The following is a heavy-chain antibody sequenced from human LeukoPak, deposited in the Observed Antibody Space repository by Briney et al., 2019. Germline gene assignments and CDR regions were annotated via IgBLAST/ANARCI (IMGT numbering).Heavy chain of an antibody. CDR1: GFTFSSYG. Sequence: AGSLRLSCAASGFTFSSYGMHWVRQAPGKGLECVAVISYDGSNKYYADSVKGRFTISRGNSKNTLYLQMNSLRAEDTAVYYCARDQEIWFGELLFDYWGQGTLVTVSS. CDR3: ARDQEIWFGELLFDY. V-gene: IGHV3-30*19. D-gene: IGHD3-10*01. J-gene: IGHJ4*02. CDR2: ISYDGSNK.